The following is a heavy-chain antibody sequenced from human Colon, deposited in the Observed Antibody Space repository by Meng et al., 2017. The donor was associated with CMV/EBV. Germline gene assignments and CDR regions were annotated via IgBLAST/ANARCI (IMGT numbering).Heavy chain of an antibody. J-gene: IGHJ6*02. D-gene: IGHD3-10*01. CDR3: AKGSSEFLYYGMDV. Sequence: GESLQISCAASGFTFRNHAMSWVRQAPGTGLEWVSVIYAGGRSTYFADSVKGRFIISRDDSKNTLYMEMNSLRAEDTAVYYCAKGSSEFLYYGMDVWGQGTTVTVS. CDR1: GFTFRNHA. V-gene: IGHV3-23*03. CDR2: IYAGGRST.